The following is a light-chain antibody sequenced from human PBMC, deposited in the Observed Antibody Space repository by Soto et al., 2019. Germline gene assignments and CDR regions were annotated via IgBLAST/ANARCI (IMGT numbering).Light chain of an antibody. CDR2: SHN. Sequence: QSVLTQPPSVSGAPGQTVTISCTGSTFNIWAGYDVHWYQQLPGTAPRLLLSSHNNRPSGVPDRFFGSKSGTSASLTIIGLQAEDEADYYCQSYDSSLSGSGVFGGGTKLTVL. V-gene: IGLV1-40*01. CDR1: TFNIWAGYD. CDR3: QSYDSSLSGSGV. J-gene: IGLJ3*02.